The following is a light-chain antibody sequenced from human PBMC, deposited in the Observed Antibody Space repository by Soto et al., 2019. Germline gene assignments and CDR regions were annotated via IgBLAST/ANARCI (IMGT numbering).Light chain of an antibody. CDR2: DAS. J-gene: IGKJ1*01. V-gene: IGKV1-5*01. Sequence: QMTQSPSTLSASVGDRVAITCRASQSVSMWLAWYQQKAGKAPRLLIYDASNLESGVTSRFSGSGSGTEFALTISNLQPEDSAIYYCHQYNTFLTWTFGRGTRVEIK. CDR1: QSVSMW. CDR3: HQYNTFLTWT.